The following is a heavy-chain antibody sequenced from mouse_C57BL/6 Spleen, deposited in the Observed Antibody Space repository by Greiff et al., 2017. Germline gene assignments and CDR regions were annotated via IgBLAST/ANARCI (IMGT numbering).Heavy chain of an antibody. D-gene: IGHD2-3*01. V-gene: IGHV1-61*01. J-gene: IGHJ4*01. CDR2: IYPSDSET. CDR3: ARAPYDYDAMDY. CDR1: GYTFTSYW. Sequence: QVQLQQPGAELVRPGSSVKLSCKASGYTFTSYWMDWVKQRPGQGLELIGNIYPSDSETHYNQKFKDKATLTVDKSSSTAYLQLSSLTSEDSAVYYCARAPYDYDAMDYWGQGTSVTVSS.